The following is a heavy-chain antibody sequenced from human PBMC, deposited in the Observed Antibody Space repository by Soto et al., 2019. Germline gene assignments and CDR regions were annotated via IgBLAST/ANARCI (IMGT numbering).Heavy chain of an antibody. CDR2: IYYSGST. J-gene: IGHJ4*02. Sequence: QMQLQESGPGLVKPSETLSLTCTVSGGSISRNSYYCGWIRQPPGKGLEWIGRIYYSGSTYYNPSLKSRVTISVDPSKNQFSLKLSSVTAADTAVYYCARHDWNGVDYWGQGTLVTVSS. V-gene: IGHV4-39*01. D-gene: IGHD1-1*01. CDR3: ARHDWNGVDY. CDR1: GGSISRNSYY.